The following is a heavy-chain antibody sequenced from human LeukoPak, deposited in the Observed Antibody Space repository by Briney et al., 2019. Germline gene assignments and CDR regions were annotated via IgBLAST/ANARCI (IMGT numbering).Heavy chain of an antibody. J-gene: IGHJ6*03. V-gene: IGHV1-18*01. CDR2: ISAYNGNT. D-gene: IGHD3-22*01. CDR3: ARVRITMIVVAADYYYYMDV. Sequence: ASVKVSCKASGYTSTSYGISWVRQAPGQGLEWMGWISAYNGNTNYAQKLQGRVTMTTDTSTSTAYMELRSLRSDDTAVYYCARVRITMIVVAADYYYYMDVWGKGTTVTVSS. CDR1: GYTSTSYG.